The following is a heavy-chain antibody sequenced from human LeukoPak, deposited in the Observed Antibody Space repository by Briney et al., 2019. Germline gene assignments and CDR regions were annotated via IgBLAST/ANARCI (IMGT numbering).Heavy chain of an antibody. CDR3: ATLGPYCSSTSCPFDY. CDR1: GFTFSSYA. V-gene: IGHV3-23*01. D-gene: IGHD2-2*01. Sequence: GGSLRLSCAASGFTFSSYAMSWVRQAPGKGLEGVSAISGSGGSTYYADSVKGRFTISRDNSNNTLYLQMNSLRAEDTAVYYCATLGPYCSSTSCPFDYWGQGTLVTVSS. CDR2: ISGSGGST. J-gene: IGHJ4*02.